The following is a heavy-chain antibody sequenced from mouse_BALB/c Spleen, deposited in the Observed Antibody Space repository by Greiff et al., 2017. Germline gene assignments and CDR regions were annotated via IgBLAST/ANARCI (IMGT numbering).Heavy chain of an antibody. J-gene: IGHJ3*01. CDR2: ISSGSSTI. CDR3: AREGYDYDLWFAY. CDR1: GFTFSSFG. V-gene: IGHV5-17*02. D-gene: IGHD2-4*01. Sequence: EVQRVESGGGLVQPGGSRKLSCAASGFTFSSFGMHWVRQAPEKGLEWVAYISSGSSTIYYADTVKGRFTISRDNPKNTLFLQMTSLRSEDTAMYYCAREGYDYDLWFAYWGQGTLVTVSA.